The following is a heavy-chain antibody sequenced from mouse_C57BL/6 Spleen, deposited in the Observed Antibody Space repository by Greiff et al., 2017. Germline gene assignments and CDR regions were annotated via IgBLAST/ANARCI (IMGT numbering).Heavy chain of an antibody. D-gene: IGHD2-4*01. Sequence: QVQLQQSGAELVKPGASVKMSCKASGYTFTSYWITWVKQRPGQGLEWIGDIYPGSGSTNYNEKFMRKATLHVDTSSLTAYMQISSLTSKDSAVYYCARDDYDDYAMDYWGQVTSVTVSS. CDR3: ARDDYDDYAMDY. J-gene: IGHJ4*01. V-gene: IGHV1-55*01. CDR2: IYPGSGST. CDR1: GYTFTSYW.